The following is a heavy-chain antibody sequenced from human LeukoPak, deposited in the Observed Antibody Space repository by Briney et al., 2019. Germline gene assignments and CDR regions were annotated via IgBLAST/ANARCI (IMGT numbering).Heavy chain of an antibody. CDR1: GFTFSFYA. CDR2: ISYAGGDI. CDR3: VRDPRGTVPSSFDH. Sequence: GGSLRLSCAASGFTFSFYAMHWVRQAPGKGLEWVAVISYAGGDIYYADSVKGRFTISGDNSQNTLSLQMNSLRPADTAIYYCVRDPRGTVPSSFDHWGQGTPVAVSS. J-gene: IGHJ4*02. D-gene: IGHD3/OR15-3a*01. V-gene: IGHV3-30*04.